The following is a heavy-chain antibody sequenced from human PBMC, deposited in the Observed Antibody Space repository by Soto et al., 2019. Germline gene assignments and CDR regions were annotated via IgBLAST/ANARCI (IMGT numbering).Heavy chain of an antibody. CDR3: ARHNPWLIAVAGDYYYGMDV. Sequence: PGESLKISCKGSGYSFTSYWISWVRQMPGKGLEWMGRIDPSDSYTNYSPSFQGHVTISADKSISTAYLQWSSLKASDTAMYYCARHNPWLIAVAGDYYYGMDVWGQGTTVTVSS. CDR1: GYSFTSYW. CDR2: IDPSDSYT. V-gene: IGHV5-10-1*01. D-gene: IGHD6-19*01. J-gene: IGHJ6*02.